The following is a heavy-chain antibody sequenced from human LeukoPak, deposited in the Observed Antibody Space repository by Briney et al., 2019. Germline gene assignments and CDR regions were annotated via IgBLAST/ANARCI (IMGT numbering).Heavy chain of an antibody. J-gene: IGHJ6*02. CDR3: ARVRYGSGSLYYGVDV. Sequence: GGSLRLSCAASGFTFSSYGIHWVRQAPGKGLEWVAGIRYDGSNKYYADSVKGRFTISRDNSKNTLSLQMNSLRAEDTAVYYCARVRYGSGSLYYGVDVWGQGTTVTVSS. CDR1: GFTFSSYG. V-gene: IGHV3-33*01. CDR2: IRYDGSNK. D-gene: IGHD3-10*01.